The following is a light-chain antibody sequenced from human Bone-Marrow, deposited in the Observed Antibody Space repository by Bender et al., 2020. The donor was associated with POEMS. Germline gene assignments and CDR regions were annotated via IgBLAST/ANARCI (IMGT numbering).Light chain of an antibody. CDR2: KDT. Sequence: AARITCSGDALPNQYAYWYQQKPGQAPMVIIYKDTERPSEIPERFSGSSSGTTVTLTISGVQPEDEADYYCQSADSSGNLGIFGGGTKLTVL. CDR1: ALPNQY. CDR3: QSADSSGNLGI. V-gene: IGLV3-25*03. J-gene: IGLJ2*01.